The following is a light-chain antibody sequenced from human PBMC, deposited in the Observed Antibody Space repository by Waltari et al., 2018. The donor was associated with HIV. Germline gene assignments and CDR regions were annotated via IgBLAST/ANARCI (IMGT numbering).Light chain of an antibody. V-gene: IGLV2-14*01. J-gene: IGLJ2*01. Sequence: QSALTQPAPVSGSPGQSITLTRDLNATESVSWYQRHPGQATKVIIYEVTNRPPGFSNRFSGSKSGNTATLTISGLQPEDEAYYFCTSYISGTSPVFGRGTRVTVL. CDR1: LNATES. CDR2: EVT. CDR3: TSYISGTSPV.